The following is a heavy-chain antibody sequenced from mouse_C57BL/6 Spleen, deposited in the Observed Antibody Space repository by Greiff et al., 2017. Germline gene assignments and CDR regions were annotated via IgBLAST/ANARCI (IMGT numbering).Heavy chain of an antibody. J-gene: IGHJ4*01. CDR2: IDPNSGGT. CDR3: ARRPYDGYLYYYAMDY. Sequence: QVQLKQPGAELVKPGASVKLSCQASGYTFTSYWMHWVKQRPGRGLEWIGRIDPNSGGTKYTEKFKSKATLTVDKPSSTAYMQNSSMTSEDSAVYYCARRPYDGYLYYYAMDYWGQGTTVTVSS. CDR1: GYTFTSYW. D-gene: IGHD2-3*01. V-gene: IGHV1-72*01.